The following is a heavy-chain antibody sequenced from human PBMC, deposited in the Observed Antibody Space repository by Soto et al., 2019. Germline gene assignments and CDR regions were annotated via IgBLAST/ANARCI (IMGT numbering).Heavy chain of an antibody. Sequence: SVKVSCKASGGTFSSYAISWVRQAPGQGLEWMGGIIPIFGTANYAQKFQGRVTITADESTSTAYMELSSLRSEDTAVYYCARENSYGLYYYYYGMDVWGQGTTVTVSS. CDR1: GGTFSSYA. D-gene: IGHD5-18*01. CDR3: ARENSYGLYYYYYGMDV. J-gene: IGHJ6*02. V-gene: IGHV1-69*13. CDR2: IIPIFGTA.